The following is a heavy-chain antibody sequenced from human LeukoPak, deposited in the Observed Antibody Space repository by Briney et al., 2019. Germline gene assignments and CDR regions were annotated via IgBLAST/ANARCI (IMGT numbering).Heavy chain of an antibody. CDR1: GGSFSGYY. J-gene: IGHJ3*02. Sequence: PSETLSLTCAVYGGSFSGYYWSWIRQPPGKGLEWIGEINHSGSTNYNPSLKSRVTISVDTSKNQFSLKLSSVTAADTAVYYCARCVRWPPQFDMWGQGTMVTVSS. CDR3: ARCVRWPPQFDM. V-gene: IGHV4-34*01. D-gene: IGHD4-23*01. CDR2: INHSGST.